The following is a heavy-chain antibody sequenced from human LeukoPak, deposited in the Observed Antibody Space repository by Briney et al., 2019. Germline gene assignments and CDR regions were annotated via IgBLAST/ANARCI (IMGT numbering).Heavy chain of an antibody. Sequence: PGGSLRLSCAASGFTFSSYGMHWVRQAPGKGLEWVAFIRYDGSNKYYADSVKGRFTISRDNSKNTLYLQMNSLRAEDTAVYYCANTRELPFDYWGQGTLVTVSS. CDR3: ANTRELPFDY. CDR1: GFTFSSYG. CDR2: IRYDGSNK. V-gene: IGHV3-30*02. J-gene: IGHJ4*02. D-gene: IGHD1-26*01.